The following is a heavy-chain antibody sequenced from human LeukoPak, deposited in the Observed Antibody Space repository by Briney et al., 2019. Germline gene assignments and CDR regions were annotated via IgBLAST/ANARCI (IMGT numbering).Heavy chain of an antibody. V-gene: IGHV4-39*01. CDR3: ARGSGFKPQFYLYYYMDV. D-gene: IGHD6-19*01. Sequence: SETLSLTCTVSGGPISNTPNYWTWIRQPPGKGLEWVGSIYHSRNTYYNPSLKSRVSISGDRSKNQMSLRLKSVTAADTALYFCARGSGFKPQFYLYYYMDVWGKGTTVTISS. J-gene: IGHJ6*03. CDR1: GGPISNTPNY. CDR2: IYHSRNT.